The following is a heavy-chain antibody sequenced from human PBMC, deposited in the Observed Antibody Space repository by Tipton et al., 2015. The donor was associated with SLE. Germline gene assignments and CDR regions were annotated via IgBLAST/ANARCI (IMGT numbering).Heavy chain of an antibody. J-gene: IGHJ4*02. V-gene: IGHV4-39*07. Sequence: TLSLTCTVSGGSVSSGSYYWAWIRQPPGKGPEWIGTIYYSGSTYYYPSLKSRITISVDTSKSQFSLKLTSVTAADTAVYYCARGGVGGYDYFDYWGQGILVTVSS. D-gene: IGHD5-12*01. CDR3: ARGGVGGYDYFDY. CDR2: IYYSGST. CDR1: GGSVSSGSYY.